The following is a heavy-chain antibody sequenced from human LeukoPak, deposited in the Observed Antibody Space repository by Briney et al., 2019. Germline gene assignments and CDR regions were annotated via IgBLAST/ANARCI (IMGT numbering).Heavy chain of an antibody. D-gene: IGHD6-19*01. CDR1: GGSISGYY. J-gene: IGHJ4*02. Sequence: KASGTLSLTCTDSGGSISGYYRSWIRQPPGKGLEWIGYIYHNGGTNYNPSLQSRLTISVDTSKNQFSLKLSSVTAADTAVYYCARHLRAVAGGRYFDYWGQGTQVTVSS. V-gene: IGHV4-59*08. CDR2: IYHNGGT. CDR3: ARHLRAVAGGRYFDY.